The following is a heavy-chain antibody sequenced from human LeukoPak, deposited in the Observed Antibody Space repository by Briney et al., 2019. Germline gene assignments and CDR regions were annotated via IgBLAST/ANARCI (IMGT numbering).Heavy chain of an antibody. Sequence: GGSLRLSCAASGLTFSSYEMNWVRQAPGKGLEWVSYISNSDSTIHYADSVKGRFTISRDNAQNSLYLQMSSLRAEDTAVYYCARVEDDYGDHYYGMDVWGQGTTVTVSS. CDR2: ISNSDSTI. CDR3: ARVEDDYGDHYYGMDV. D-gene: IGHD4-17*01. J-gene: IGHJ6*02. CDR1: GLTFSSYE. V-gene: IGHV3-48*03.